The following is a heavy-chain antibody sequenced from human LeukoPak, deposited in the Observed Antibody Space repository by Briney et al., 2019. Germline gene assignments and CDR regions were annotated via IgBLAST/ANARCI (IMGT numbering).Heavy chain of an antibody. J-gene: IGHJ3*02. CDR3: ARQSPYSQPKPFDAFDI. CDR2: IYPGDSDT. CDR1: GYSFTSYW. D-gene: IGHD1-14*01. Sequence: PGESLKISCKGSGYSFTSYWIGWVRQMPGKGLERMGIIYPGDSDTRYSPSFQGQVTISADKSISTAYLQWSSLKASDTAMYYCARQSPYSQPKPFDAFDIWGQGTMVTVSS. V-gene: IGHV5-51*01.